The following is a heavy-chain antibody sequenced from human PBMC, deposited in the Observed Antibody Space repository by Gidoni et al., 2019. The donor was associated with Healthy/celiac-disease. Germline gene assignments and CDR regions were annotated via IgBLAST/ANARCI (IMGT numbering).Heavy chain of an antibody. J-gene: IGHJ5*01. CDR3: AKSIGMVPATANTDS. CDR2: ISGSGRST. D-gene: IGHD3-10*01. V-gene: IGHV3-23*01. CDR1: GFTFISYA. Sequence: EVQLLESGGGLVQPGGSLRLSCAASGFTFISYAMRWVRQAPGKGLEWVSTISGSGRSTYCPNSVKGRFTISRDNSKTTLYLHMNNLRAEDTAVYYCAKSIGMVPATANTDSWGQGSLVTVSS.